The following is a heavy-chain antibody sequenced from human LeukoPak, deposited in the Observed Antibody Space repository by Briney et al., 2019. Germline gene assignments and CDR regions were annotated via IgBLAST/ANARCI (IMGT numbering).Heavy chain of an antibody. D-gene: IGHD3-10*01. CDR3: ARGDGWFGELLNFDN. CDR2: ISGSGGST. J-gene: IGHJ4*02. CDR1: GFIFSNYA. Sequence: GGSLRLSCAASGFIFSNYAMNWVRRAPGKGLEWVSAISGSGGSTYYADSVKGRFTISRDNTKNSLYLQMNSLRDEDTAVYYCARGDGWFGELLNFDNWGQGTLVTVSS. V-gene: IGHV3-23*01.